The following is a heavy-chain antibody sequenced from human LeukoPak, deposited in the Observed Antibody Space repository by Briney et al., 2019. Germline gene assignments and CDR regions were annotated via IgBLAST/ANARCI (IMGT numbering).Heavy chain of an antibody. D-gene: IGHD2-2*01. J-gene: IGHJ3*02. Sequence: PGGSLRLSCAASGFTVSSNFMAWVRQAPGKGLEWVSVISGSGGSTYYADSVKGRFTISRDNSKNTLYLQMNSLRAEDTAVYYCAKALDIVVVPDDAFDIWGQGTMVTVSS. CDR1: GFTVSSNF. CDR2: ISGSGGST. CDR3: AKALDIVVVPDDAFDI. V-gene: IGHV3-23*01.